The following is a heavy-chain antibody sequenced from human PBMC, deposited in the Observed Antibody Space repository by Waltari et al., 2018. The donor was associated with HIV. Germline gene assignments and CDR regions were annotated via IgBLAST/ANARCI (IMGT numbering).Heavy chain of an antibody. Sequence: QVQLVESGGGVVQPGRSLRLSCAASGFSFSTYGMHWVRQAPGKGLEWVAVISYDGSNKYYGDSVKGRFTISRDDSKNTLSLQMNSLRAEDTAVYYCAKVKKYQALSVFPDYYY. V-gene: IGHV3-30*18. D-gene: IGHD2-2*01. CDR3: AKVKKYQALSVFPDYYY. CDR1: GFSFSTYG. CDR2: ISYDGSNK. J-gene: IGHJ6*01.